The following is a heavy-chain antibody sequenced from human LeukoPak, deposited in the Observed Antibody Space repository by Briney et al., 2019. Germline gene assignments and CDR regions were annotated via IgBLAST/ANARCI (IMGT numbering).Heavy chain of an antibody. CDR3: ARKGNYDSSGDAFDI. Sequence: SETLSLTCAVYGGSFSGYYWSWIRQPPGKGLEWIGEINHSGSTNYSPSLKSRVTISVDTSKNQFSLKLSSVTAADTAVYYCARKGNYDSSGDAFDIWGQGTMVTVSS. CDR2: INHSGST. J-gene: IGHJ3*02. V-gene: IGHV4-34*01. D-gene: IGHD3-22*01. CDR1: GGSFSGYY.